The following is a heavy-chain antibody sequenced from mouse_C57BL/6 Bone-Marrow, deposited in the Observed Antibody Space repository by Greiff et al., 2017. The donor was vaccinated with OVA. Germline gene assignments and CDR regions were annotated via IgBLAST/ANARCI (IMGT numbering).Heavy chain of an antibody. D-gene: IGHD2-4*01. V-gene: IGHV8-12*01. J-gene: IGHJ3*01. CDR2: IYWDDDK. CDR1: GFSLSTSGMG. Sequence: QVTLKESGPGILQSSQTLSLTCSFSGFSLSTSGMGVSWIRQPSGKGLEWLAHIYWDDDKRYHPSLKSRLTISKDTSRNQVFRKITSVDTADTATYYCAPRFYDYEFAYWGQGTLVTVSA. CDR3: APRFYDYEFAY.